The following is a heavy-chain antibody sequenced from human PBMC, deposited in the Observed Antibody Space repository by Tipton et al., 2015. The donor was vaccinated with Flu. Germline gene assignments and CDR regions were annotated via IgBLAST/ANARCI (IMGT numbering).Heavy chain of an antibody. CDR3: ARVRGSWYYYYGMDV. Sequence: GLVKPSETLSLTCTVSGGSISSYYWSWIRQPPGKGLEWIGYIYYSGSTNYNPSLKSRVTISVDTSKNQFSLKLSSVTAADTAVYYCARVRGSWYYYYGMDVWGQGPTVTVSS. J-gene: IGHJ6*02. V-gene: IGHV4-59*01. CDR1: GGSISSYY. CDR2: IYYSGST.